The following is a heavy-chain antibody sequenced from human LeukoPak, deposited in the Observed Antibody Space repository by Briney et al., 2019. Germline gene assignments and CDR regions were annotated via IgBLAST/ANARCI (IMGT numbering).Heavy chain of an antibody. D-gene: IGHD2-8*01. CDR3: ARSSGVLRNWFDP. CDR1: GGSFSGYY. V-gene: IGHV4-34*01. CDR2: INHSGST. J-gene: IGHJ5*02. Sequence: SETLSLTCAVYGGSFSGYYWSWIRQPPGKGLERIGEINHSGSTNYNPSLKSRVTISVDTSKNQFSLKLSSVTAADTAVYYCARSSGVLRNWFDPWGQGTLVTVSS.